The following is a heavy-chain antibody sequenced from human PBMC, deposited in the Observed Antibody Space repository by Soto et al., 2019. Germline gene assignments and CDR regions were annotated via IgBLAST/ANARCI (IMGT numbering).Heavy chain of an antibody. V-gene: IGHV3-30-3*01. Sequence: GGSLRLSCGASGFTFSSYAMHWVRQAPGKGLEWVAVISYDGSNKYYADSVKGRFTISRDNSKNTLYLQMNSLRAEDTAVYYCARELSILTGSYYYGMDVWGQGTTVTVSS. CDR3: ARELSILTGSYYYGMDV. D-gene: IGHD3-9*01. J-gene: IGHJ6*02. CDR2: ISYDGSNK. CDR1: GFTFSSYA.